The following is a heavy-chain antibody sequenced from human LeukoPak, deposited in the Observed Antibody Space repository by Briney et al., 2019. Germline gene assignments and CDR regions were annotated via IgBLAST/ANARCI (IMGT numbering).Heavy chain of an antibody. Sequence: GGSLRLSCAASGFTFSSYWMHWVRQAPGKGLVWVSRIYSDGISTSYADSVKGRFTISGDNAKNTLYLQMNSLKTEDTAIYYCAREGGSYSNYFDYWGQGTLVTVSS. CDR2: IYSDGIST. CDR1: GFTFSSYW. J-gene: IGHJ4*02. D-gene: IGHD1-26*01. V-gene: IGHV3-74*01. CDR3: AREGGSYSNYFDY.